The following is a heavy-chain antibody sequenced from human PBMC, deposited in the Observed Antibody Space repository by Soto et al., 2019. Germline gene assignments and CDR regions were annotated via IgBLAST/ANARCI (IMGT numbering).Heavy chain of an antibody. CDR3: ARDRRGGVVPAADFDY. J-gene: IGHJ4*02. V-gene: IGHV1-18*01. Sequence: QVQLVQSGAEVKKPGASVKVSCRASGYTFTSHGITWVRQAPGQGVEWMGWISANNGNTNYAQKLQGRVTMTTDTTTSTAYMELRSLRSDDTAVYYCARDRRGGVVPAADFDYWGQGTLVTVSS. D-gene: IGHD2-2*01. CDR1: GYTFTSHG. CDR2: ISANNGNT.